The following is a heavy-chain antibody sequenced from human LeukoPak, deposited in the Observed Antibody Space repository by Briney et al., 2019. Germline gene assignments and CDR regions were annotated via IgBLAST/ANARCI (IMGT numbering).Heavy chain of an antibody. CDR2: ISTSISYI. D-gene: IGHD3-16*02. CDR3: ARFSLGGAYDYVWGSYRPPFDD. Sequence: GGSLSPSRAVSGFTLSSYSMNRVRQAPGKGLEWVSSISTSISYIYYAASVKGRFTISRDYTQNSLYLQMNSLRAEDTAVYYCARFSLGGAYDYVWGSYRPPFDDWGQGTLVTVSS. CDR1: GFTLSSYS. V-gene: IGHV3-21*01. J-gene: IGHJ4*02.